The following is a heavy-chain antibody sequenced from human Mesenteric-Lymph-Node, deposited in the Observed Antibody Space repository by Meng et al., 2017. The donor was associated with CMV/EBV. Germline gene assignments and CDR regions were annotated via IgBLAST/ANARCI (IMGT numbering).Heavy chain of an antibody. CDR1: GFTFSSYA. J-gene: IGHJ3*02. CDR3: GSSPGAFDI. D-gene: IGHD2-15*01. V-gene: IGHV3-23*01. CDR2: ISGSGGST. Sequence: GESLKISCAASGFTFSSYAMSWVRQAPGKGLEWVSAISGSGGSTYYADSVKGRFTISRDNSKNTLYLQMNSLRAEDTAVYYCGSSPGAFDIWGQGTMVTVSS.